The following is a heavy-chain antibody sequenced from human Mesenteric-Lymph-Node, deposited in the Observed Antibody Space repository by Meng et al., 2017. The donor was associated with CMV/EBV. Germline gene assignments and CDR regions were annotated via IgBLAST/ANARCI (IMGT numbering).Heavy chain of an antibody. V-gene: IGHV4-59*01. CDR1: GGSISSYY. Sequence: SETLSLTCTVSGGSISSYYWSWIRQPPGKGLEWIGYIYYSGGTNYNPSLKSRVSISVDTTRNQLSLKLSSVTAADTAVYYCARDSGLEQSYGMDVWGQGTTVTVSS. CDR3: ARDSGLEQSYGMDV. CDR2: IYYSGGT. J-gene: IGHJ6*02. D-gene: IGHD1/OR15-1a*01.